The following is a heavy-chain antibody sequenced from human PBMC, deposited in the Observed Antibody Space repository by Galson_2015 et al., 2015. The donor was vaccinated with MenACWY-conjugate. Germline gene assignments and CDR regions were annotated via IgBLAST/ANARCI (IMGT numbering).Heavy chain of an antibody. Sequence: ETLFLTCNVSGFSIGTGYYWGWIRQPPGKGLEWIGNIYHSGSTYYNPSLKSRLHMSLDRTKNQFPLELSSVTAADTAVYYCAMEGGGSLITLAFEFWGQGAVVTVSS. D-gene: IGHD3-16*01. CDR1: GFSIGTGYY. CDR2: IYHSGST. J-gene: IGHJ3*01. CDR3: AMEGGGSLITLAFEF. V-gene: IGHV4-38-2*02.